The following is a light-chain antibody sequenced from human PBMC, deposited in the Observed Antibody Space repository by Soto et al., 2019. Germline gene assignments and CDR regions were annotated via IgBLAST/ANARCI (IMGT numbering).Light chain of an antibody. CDR1: QGISSY. Sequence: DLRLTQSPSFLSASVGDRVTITCRASQGISSYLTWYQQTPGKAPKLLIYAASTLQSGVPSRFSDSGYGTEFTLTISSLQPEDFATYYCQQLNSFPPTFGQGTKVEIK. CDR3: QQLNSFPPT. J-gene: IGKJ1*01. CDR2: AAS. V-gene: IGKV1-9*01.